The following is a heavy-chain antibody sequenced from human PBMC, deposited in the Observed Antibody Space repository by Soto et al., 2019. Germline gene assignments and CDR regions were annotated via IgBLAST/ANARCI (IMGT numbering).Heavy chain of an antibody. CDR1: GFTFSSYA. Sequence: GSMRLSFAASGFTFSSYAMSWVRQAPGKGLEWVSAISGSGGSTYYADSVKGRFTISRDNSKNTLYLQMNSLRAEDTAVYYCAKSTGSSSKGTRAFDIWGQGTMVTVSS. V-gene: IGHV3-23*01. D-gene: IGHD6-6*01. J-gene: IGHJ3*02. CDR2: ISGSGGST. CDR3: AKSTGSSSKGTRAFDI.